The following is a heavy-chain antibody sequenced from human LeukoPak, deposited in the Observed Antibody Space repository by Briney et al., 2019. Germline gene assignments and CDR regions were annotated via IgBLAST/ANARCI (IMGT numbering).Heavy chain of an antibody. CDR3: AREVAVVVPAAKPYHYYYYGMDV. CDR2: IIPIFGTA. D-gene: IGHD2-2*01. V-gene: IGHV1-69*01. Sequence: GSSVKVSCKASGGTFSSYAISWVRQAPGQGLEWMGGIIPIFGTANYAQKFQGRVTITADESTSTAYMELSSLRSEDTAVYYCAREVAVVVPAAKPYHYYYYGMDVWGKGTTVTVSS. J-gene: IGHJ6*04. CDR1: GGTFSSYA.